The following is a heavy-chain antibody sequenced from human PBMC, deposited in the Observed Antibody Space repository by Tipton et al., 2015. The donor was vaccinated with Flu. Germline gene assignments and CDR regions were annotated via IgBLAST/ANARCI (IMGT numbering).Heavy chain of an antibody. CDR2: IYYSGST. D-gene: IGHD3-22*01. Sequence: TLSLTCTVSGGSISGGGYYWSWIRQHPGKGLEWIGYIYYSGSTYYNPSLKSRVTISVDTSKNQFSLKLSSVTAADTAVYYCARGPYYDSSGGHDYWGQGTLVTVSS. J-gene: IGHJ4*02. V-gene: IGHV4-31*03. CDR1: GGSISGGGYY. CDR3: ARGPYYDSSGGHDY.